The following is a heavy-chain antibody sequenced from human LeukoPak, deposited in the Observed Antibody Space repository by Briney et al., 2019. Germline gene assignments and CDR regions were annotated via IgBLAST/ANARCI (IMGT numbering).Heavy chain of an antibody. CDR2: IIPILGIA. V-gene: IGHV1-69*04. Sequence: ASVKVSCKASGGTFSSYAISWVRQAPGQGLEWMGRIIPILGIANYAQKFQGRVTITADESTSTAYMELSSLRSEDTAVYYCASTSRSEDAFDIWGQGTMVTVSS. CDR3: ASTSRSEDAFDI. CDR1: GGTFSSYA. J-gene: IGHJ3*02.